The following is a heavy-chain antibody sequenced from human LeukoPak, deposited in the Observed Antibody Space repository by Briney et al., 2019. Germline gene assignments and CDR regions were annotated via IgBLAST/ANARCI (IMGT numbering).Heavy chain of an antibody. CDR2: IYPGDSDT. CDR1: GYRFTNYW. CDR3: ARHPQLGGYCSVTNCLNWFDS. Sequence: GESLKISFKGSGYRFTNYWIGWVRQMPGKGLEWMGIIYPGDSDTRYSPSFQGQVTISADKSISTAYLQWSSLKASDTAMYYCARHPQLGGYCSVTNCLNWFDSWGQGTLVTVSS. J-gene: IGHJ5*01. D-gene: IGHD2-2*01. V-gene: IGHV5-51*01.